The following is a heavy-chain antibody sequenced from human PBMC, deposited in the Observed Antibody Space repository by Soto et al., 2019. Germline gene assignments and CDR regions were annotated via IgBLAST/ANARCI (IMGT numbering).Heavy chain of an antibody. J-gene: IGHJ4*02. CDR1: GVTFSSYA. Sequence: ASVKVSCKASGVTFSSYAISWVRQAPGQGLEWMGGIIPIFGTANYAQKFQGRVTITADESTSTAYMELSSLRSGDTAVYYCARDLNASFDYWGQGTLVTVSS. CDR3: ARDLNASFDY. V-gene: IGHV1-69*13. CDR2: IIPIFGTA.